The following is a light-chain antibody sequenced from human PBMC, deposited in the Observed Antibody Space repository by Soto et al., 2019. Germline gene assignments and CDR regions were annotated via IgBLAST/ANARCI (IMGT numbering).Light chain of an antibody. Sequence: EIVMTQSPPTLSVSPGERAALSCRASQSIRSNLAWYQQRPGQPPRLLIYAASTRATGIPARFSGSGSGTEFTLTISSLQSEDFAVYYCQQYNNWPAITFGQGTRLEI. V-gene: IGKV3D-15*01. J-gene: IGKJ5*01. CDR3: QQYNNWPAIT. CDR2: AAS. CDR1: QSIRSN.